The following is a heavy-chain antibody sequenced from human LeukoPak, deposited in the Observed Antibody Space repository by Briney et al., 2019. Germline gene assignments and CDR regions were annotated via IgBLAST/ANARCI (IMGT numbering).Heavy chain of an antibody. CDR2: ISYAGSNN. V-gene: IGHV3-30*03. CDR3: ARAAHTTYVLGRYYYYAMDV. Sequence: GGSLRLSCAASGFTFSSYSMNWVRQAPGKGLEWVARISYAGSNNYYADSVKGRFTISSDNPKNTLYLQMDSLRAEDTAVYYCARAAHTTYVLGRYYYYAMDVWGQGTTVTVSS. CDR1: GFTFSSYS. J-gene: IGHJ6*02. D-gene: IGHD3-10*01.